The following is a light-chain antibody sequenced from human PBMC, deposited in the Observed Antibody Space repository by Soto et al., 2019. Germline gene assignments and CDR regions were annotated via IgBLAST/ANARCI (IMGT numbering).Light chain of an antibody. CDR3: QQYVSSPFT. V-gene: IGKV3-20*01. Sequence: EIVLTQSPGTLSLSPGERATLSCRASQRVSSNYLAWYQQKPGQAPRLLIYGASSRATCIPDRFSGSGSGTDFTLTISRLEPEDFAVYYCQQYVSSPFTFGPGTKVDIK. CDR1: QRVSSNY. J-gene: IGKJ3*01. CDR2: GAS.